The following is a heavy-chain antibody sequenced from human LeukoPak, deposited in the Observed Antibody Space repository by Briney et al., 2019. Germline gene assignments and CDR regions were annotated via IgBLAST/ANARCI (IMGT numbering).Heavy chain of an antibody. V-gene: IGHV4-34*01. CDR3: ARGSNTRYCSSTSCYNRGTDWFDP. J-gene: IGHJ5*02. CDR2: INHSGST. Sequence: SETPSLTCAVYGGSFSGYYWSWIRQPPGKGLEWIGEINHSGSTNYNPSLKSRVTISVDTSKNQFSLKLSSVTAADTAVYYCARGSNTRYCSSTSCYNRGTDWFDPWGQGTLVTVSS. D-gene: IGHD2-2*02. CDR1: GGSFSGYY.